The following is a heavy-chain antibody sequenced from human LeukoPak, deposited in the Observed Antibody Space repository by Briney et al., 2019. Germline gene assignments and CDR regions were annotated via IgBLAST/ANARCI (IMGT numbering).Heavy chain of an antibody. CDR1: GDSISPYY. CDR3: ARHAVYAGSGWAFDY. V-gene: IGHV4-59*08. CDR2: IYYTGSGST. Sequence: PSETLSLTCTVSGDSISPYYWSWIRQPPGKGLEWIGYIYYTGSGSTSNNPSLKSRVTISVDTSKNQFSLNLKSVTAADTAVYFCARHAVYAGSGWAFDYWGQGSLVTVFS. D-gene: IGHD6-19*01. J-gene: IGHJ4*02.